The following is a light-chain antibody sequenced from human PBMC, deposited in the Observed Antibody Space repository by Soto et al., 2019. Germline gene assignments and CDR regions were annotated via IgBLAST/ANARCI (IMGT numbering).Light chain of an antibody. V-gene: IGKV3-15*01. J-gene: IGKJ5*01. Sequence: EIVMTQSPATLSVSPGERATLSCRASQSVSSNLVWYQQKPGQAPRLLIYGASTRATGIPARFSGSGSGTEFTLTISSLEPEDFAVYYCQQRSNWPPTFGQGTRLEIK. CDR1: QSVSSN. CDR2: GAS. CDR3: QQRSNWPPT.